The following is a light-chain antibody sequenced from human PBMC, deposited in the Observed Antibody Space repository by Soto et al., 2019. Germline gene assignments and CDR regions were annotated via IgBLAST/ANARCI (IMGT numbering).Light chain of an antibody. Sequence: DIVMTQSPDSLAVSLGERATINCKSSQSVLYSSNNKNYLAWHQQKPGQPPKLLIYWASTRESGVPDRFSGSGSGTDFTLTISRLRAEDVAVYYCQQHYSSPHTFGQGTKVEIK. CDR2: WAS. V-gene: IGKV4-1*01. CDR1: QSVLYSSNNKNY. J-gene: IGKJ2*01. CDR3: QQHYSSPHT.